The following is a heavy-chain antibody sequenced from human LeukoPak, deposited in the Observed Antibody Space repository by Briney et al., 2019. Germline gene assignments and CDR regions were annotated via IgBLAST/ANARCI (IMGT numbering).Heavy chain of an antibody. CDR1: GVTFSSYV. CDR3: AKVAPLVEDY. V-gene: IGHV3-23*01. D-gene: IGHD2-15*01. Sequence: GGSLRLSCAASGVTFSSYVMNWVRQAPGRGLEWVSGISVSGGNTYYADSVKGRFTISSHSSKNTLYLQMNSLRAEDTAVYYCAKVAPLVEDYWGQGTLVTVSS. J-gene: IGHJ4*02. CDR2: ISVSGGNT.